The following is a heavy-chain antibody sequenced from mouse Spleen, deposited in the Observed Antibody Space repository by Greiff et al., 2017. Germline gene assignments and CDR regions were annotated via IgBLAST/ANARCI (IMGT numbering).Heavy chain of an antibody. CDR1: GFTFSSYA. J-gene: IGHJ2*01. CDR2: ISDGGSYT. CDR3: ASYDYGFDY. Sequence: EVQGVESGGGLVKPGGSLKLSCAASGFTFSSYAMSWVRQTPEKRLEWVATISDGGSYTYYPDNVKGRFTISRDNAKNNLYLQMSHLKSEDTAMYYCASYDYGFDYWGQGTTLTVSS. D-gene: IGHD2-4*01. V-gene: IGHV5-4*01.